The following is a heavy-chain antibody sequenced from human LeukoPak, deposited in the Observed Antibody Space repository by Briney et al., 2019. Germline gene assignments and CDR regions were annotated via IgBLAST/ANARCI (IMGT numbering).Heavy chain of an antibody. CDR3: AKQVWPIVGFFDY. CDR1: GFTFSNYA. J-gene: IGHJ4*02. Sequence: PGGSLRLSCAAPGFTFSNYALSWVRQAPGKGLEWVSLISGSGGQKDYADSVKGRFTISVDTSGNTLNLQMSSLTAEDTAVYYCAKQVWPIVGFFDYWGQGTLVTVSS. CDR2: ISGSGGQK. V-gene: IGHV3-23*01. D-gene: IGHD2-15*01.